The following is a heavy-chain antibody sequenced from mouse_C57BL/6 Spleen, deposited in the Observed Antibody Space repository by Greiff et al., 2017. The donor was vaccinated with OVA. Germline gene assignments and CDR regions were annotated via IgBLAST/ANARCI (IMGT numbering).Heavy chain of an antibody. CDR3: ARGMSTTSFDY. CDR1: GYTFTDYY. Sequence: QVQLQQSGAELVRPGASVKLSCKASGYTFTDYYIHWVQQRPGQGLEWIARIYPGSGNTYYNEKFKGKATLTAEKSSSTAYMQLSSLTSEDSAVYYCARGMSTTSFDYWGQGTTLTVSS. CDR2: IYPGSGNT. J-gene: IGHJ2*01. V-gene: IGHV1-76*01. D-gene: IGHD2-4*01.